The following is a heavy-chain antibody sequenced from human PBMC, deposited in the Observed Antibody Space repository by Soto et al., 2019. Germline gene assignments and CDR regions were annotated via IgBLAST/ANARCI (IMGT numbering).Heavy chain of an antibody. CDR3: VRNSPIGSTFSGYDGLDY. CDR1: GYTFASYA. Sequence: ASVKVSCKASGYTFASYAISWMRQAPGQGLEWMGWISAYNGNTNYAQKLQGRVTMTTDTSTSTAYMELRSLRSGDTAVYFCVRNSPIGSTFSGYDGLDYWGQGTLVTVSS. D-gene: IGHD5-12*01. CDR2: ISAYNGNT. J-gene: IGHJ4*02. V-gene: IGHV1-18*01.